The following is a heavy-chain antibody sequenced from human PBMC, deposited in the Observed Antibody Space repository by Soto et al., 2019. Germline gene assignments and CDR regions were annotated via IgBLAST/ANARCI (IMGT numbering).Heavy chain of an antibody. CDR3: AATGYYGKPYFDY. Sequence: PSETLSLTCTVSGGSISSYYCSWIRQPPGKGLEWIGYIYYSGSTNYNPSLKSRVTISVDTSKNQFSLKLSSVTAADTAVYYCAATGYYGKPYFDYWGQGTLVTVSS. V-gene: IGHV4-59*01. CDR2: IYYSGST. J-gene: IGHJ4*02. CDR1: GGSISSYY. D-gene: IGHD3-9*01.